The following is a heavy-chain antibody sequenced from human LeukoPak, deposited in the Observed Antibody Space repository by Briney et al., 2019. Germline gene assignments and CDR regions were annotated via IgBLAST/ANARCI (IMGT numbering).Heavy chain of an antibody. D-gene: IGHD6-13*01. CDR1: GYTFTSYA. CDR3: ARTMGIAAAGTDY. CDR2: INAGNGNT. V-gene: IGHV1-3*01. Sequence: ASVKVSCKASGYTFTSYAMHWVRQAPGQRLEWMGWINAGNGNTKYSQKFQGRVTITRDTSASTAYMELGSLRSEDTAVYYCARTMGIAAAGTDYWGQGTLVTVSS. J-gene: IGHJ4*02.